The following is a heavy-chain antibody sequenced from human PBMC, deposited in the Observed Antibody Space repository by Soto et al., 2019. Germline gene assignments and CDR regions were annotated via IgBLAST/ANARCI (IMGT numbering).Heavy chain of an antibody. CDR2: ITGNSGST. CDR3: AKNSPPPIRVGYDY. D-gene: IGHD5-12*01. V-gene: IGHV3-23*01. CDR1: GFTFSTFA. J-gene: IGHJ4*02. Sequence: GGSLRLSCAASGFTFSTFAVSWVRQAPGKGLEWVSAITGNSGSTYYADSVKGRFTTSRDNSKNTLYLQMNSLRAEDTAVYFCAKNSPPPIRVGYDYGGKGTLVTVSS.